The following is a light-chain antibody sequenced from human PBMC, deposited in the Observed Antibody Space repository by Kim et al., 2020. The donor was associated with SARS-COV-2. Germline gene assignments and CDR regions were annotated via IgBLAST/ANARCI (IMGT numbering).Light chain of an antibody. CDR3: QHSSDWPIT. J-gene: IGKJ5*01. V-gene: IGKV3-11*01. CDR1: QSVSSK. CDR2: DAS. Sequence: EIVMTQSPATLSLSPGERATLSCRASQSVSSKLAWYQQKPGQSARLLIYDASTRAPGIPARFSGSGSGTDFSLTISSLQFEDSAVYYCQHSSDWPITFGQGTRLDIK.